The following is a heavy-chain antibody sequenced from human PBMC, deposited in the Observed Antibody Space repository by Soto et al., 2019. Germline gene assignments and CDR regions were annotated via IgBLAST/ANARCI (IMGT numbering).Heavy chain of an antibody. J-gene: IGHJ3*02. V-gene: IGHV3-7*01. Sequence: GGSLRLSCAASGSTFSSYWMSWVRQAPGKGLEWVANIKQDGSEKYYVDSVKGRFTISRDNAKNSLYLQMNSLRAEDTAVYYCARDYDRTGYAFDIWGQGTTVTVSS. CDR3: ARDYDRTGYAFDI. CDR1: GSTFSSYW. CDR2: IKQDGSEK. D-gene: IGHD3-22*01.